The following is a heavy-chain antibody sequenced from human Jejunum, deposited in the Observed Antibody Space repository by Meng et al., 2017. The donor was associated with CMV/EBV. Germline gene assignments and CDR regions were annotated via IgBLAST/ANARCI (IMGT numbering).Heavy chain of an antibody. Sequence: SGFTVGNSYMNWVRQAAGKGLEWVSVIYSAGQTFYADSVKGRFTISRDPSLNTVFLQMNNLRADDTAIYYCARPTIPSYYYGMDVWGQGTTVTVSS. CDR3: ARPTIPSYYYGMDV. CDR1: GFTVGNSY. J-gene: IGHJ6*01. CDR2: IYSAGQT. V-gene: IGHV3-53*01. D-gene: IGHD2-2*01.